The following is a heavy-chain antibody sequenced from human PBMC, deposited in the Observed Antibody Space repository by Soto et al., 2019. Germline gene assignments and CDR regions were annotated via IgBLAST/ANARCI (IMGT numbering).Heavy chain of an antibody. CDR2: IDPNSGGT. V-gene: IGHV1-2*02. CDR1: GYTFSAYY. CDR3: ARAYNWFDP. J-gene: IGHJ5*02. Sequence: GASVKVSCKASGYTFSAYYMHWVRQAPGQGLEWMGWIDPNSGGTNYAQKFQGRVTMTRDTSISTAYMELSSVTAADTAVYYCARAYNWFDPWGQGTLVTVSS.